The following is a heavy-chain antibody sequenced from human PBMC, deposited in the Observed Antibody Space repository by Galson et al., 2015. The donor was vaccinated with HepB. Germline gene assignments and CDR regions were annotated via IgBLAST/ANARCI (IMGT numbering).Heavy chain of an antibody. V-gene: IGHV7-4-1*02. J-gene: IGHJ4*02. CDR3: ARGGGRFWGSYRTTSPFDY. Sequence: SCKASGYTFTNFGLNWVRQAPGQGLEWMGWINTNTGSPTYAQDFTGRFVFSLDTSVSTAYLQISSLKAEDTAVYYCARGGGRFWGSYRTTSPFDYWGQGTLVTVSS. CDR1: GYTFTNFG. CDR2: INTNTGSP. D-gene: IGHD3-16*02.